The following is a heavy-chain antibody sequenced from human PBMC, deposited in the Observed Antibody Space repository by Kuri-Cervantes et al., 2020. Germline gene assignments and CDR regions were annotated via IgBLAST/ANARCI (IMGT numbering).Heavy chain of an antibody. CDR1: GYTFTSYG. Sequence: ASVKVSCKASGYTFTSYGISWVRQAPGQGLEWMGWISAYNGNTNYAQKLQGRVTMTTDTSTSTAYMELRSLRSDDTAVYYCASSEGGYDPTPIDYWGQGTLVTVSS. D-gene: IGHD5-12*01. V-gene: IGHV1-18*01. CDR3: ASSEGGYDPTPIDY. J-gene: IGHJ4*02. CDR2: ISAYNGNT.